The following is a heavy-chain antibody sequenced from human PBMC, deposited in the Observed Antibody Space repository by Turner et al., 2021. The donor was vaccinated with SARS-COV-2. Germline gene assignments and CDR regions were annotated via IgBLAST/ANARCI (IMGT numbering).Heavy chain of an antibody. D-gene: IGHD4-17*01. J-gene: IGHJ4*02. CDR2: IIPVFGTA. CDR1: GGIFSTYA. V-gene: IGHV1-69*01. CDR3: AKAQGEYGDYGGDY. Sequence: QVQLVQSGADVKKPGSSVKVSCKASGGIFSTYAISWVRQAPGQGLEWMGGIIPVFGTANYAQHFQGRVTITADESTSYLELSSLRSEDTAVYYCAKAQGEYGDYGGDYWGQGTLVTVSS.